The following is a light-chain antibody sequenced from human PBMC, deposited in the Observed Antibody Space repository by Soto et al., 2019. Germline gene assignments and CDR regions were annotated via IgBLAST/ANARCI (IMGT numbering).Light chain of an antibody. CDR1: QSIRTN. V-gene: IGKV3-15*01. Sequence: EIVLTQSPATLSVSAGGTVTLSCRASQSIRTNVAWYQQIPGQAPRLLVYGAFTRATGVPARFSGSGSGIDFTLPISSLQSEDSAFYYCQQYFNWPLTWTFGPGTKVQIK. CDR3: QQYFNWPLTWT. CDR2: GAF. J-gene: IGKJ3*01.